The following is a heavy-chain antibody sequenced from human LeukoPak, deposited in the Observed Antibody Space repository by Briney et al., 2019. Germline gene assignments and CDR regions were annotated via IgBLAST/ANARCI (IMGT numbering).Heavy chain of an antibody. Sequence: SETLSLTCTVSGGSIGSNYWTWIRQPPGKGLEWIGYIYYSGSTNYNPSLKSRVTISVDTSKNQFSLKLSSVTAADTAVYYCARNSGSTYYYDSSGYSWFDPWGQGTLVTVSS. CDR1: GGSIGSNY. J-gene: IGHJ5*02. CDR2: IYYSGST. D-gene: IGHD3-22*01. CDR3: ARNSGSTYYYDSSGYSWFDP. V-gene: IGHV4-59*01.